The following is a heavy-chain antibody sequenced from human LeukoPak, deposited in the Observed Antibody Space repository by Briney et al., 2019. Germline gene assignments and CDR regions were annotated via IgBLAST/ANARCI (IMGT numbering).Heavy chain of an antibody. V-gene: IGHV1-18*01. CDR2: ISGYNGNT. CDR3: AMDGSGSYYNVAWFAP. D-gene: IGHD3-10*01. J-gene: IGHJ5*02. Sequence: ASVKVSCKASGYTFINYGISWVRQAPGQGLEWMGWISGYNGNTKYEEKLQGRVTMTTDTSTSTVYMELRSMRSDDTAVYYCAMDGSGSYYNVAWFAPGGQGTLVAVSS. CDR1: GYTFINYG.